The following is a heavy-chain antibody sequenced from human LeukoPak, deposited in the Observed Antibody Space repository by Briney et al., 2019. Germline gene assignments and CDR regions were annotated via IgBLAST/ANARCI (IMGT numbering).Heavy chain of an antibody. CDR1: GGSFSGYY. D-gene: IGHD6-25*01. CDR2: INHSGST. V-gene: IGHV4-34*01. J-gene: IGHJ4*02. Sequence: SETLSVTCAVYGGSFSGYYWSWISQPPGKGLEWIGEINHSGSTNYNPSLKSRVTISVDTSKNQFSLKLSSVTAADTAVYYCARLNRGINAAHFDYWGQGTLVTVSS. CDR3: ARLNRGINAAHFDY.